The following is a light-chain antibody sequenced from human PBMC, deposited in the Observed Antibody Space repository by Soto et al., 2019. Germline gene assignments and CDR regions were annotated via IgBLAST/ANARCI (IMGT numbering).Light chain of an antibody. V-gene: IGLV2-14*01. J-gene: IGLJ1*01. CDR2: EVN. CDR1: SSDVGGYDY. Sequence: QSVLTQPASVSGSPGQSVTISCTGASSDVGGYDYVSWYQQHPGKAPKLILYEVNNRPSGVSNHFSGSKSGNTVSLIISGLQADDEADYYCSSYSTTSTLVFGSGTKVTVL. CDR3: SSYSTTSTLV.